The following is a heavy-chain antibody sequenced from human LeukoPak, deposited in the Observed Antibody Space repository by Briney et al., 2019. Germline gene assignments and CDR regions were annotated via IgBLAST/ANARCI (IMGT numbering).Heavy chain of an antibody. CDR1: GFTFSSYW. V-gene: IGHV3-7*01. D-gene: IGHD3-9*01. CDR3: ARDQSTYYDILTGYPYYYYYGMDV. J-gene: IGHJ6*02. Sequence: PGGSLRLPCAASGFTFSSYWMSWVRQAPGKGLEWVANIKQDGSEKYYVDSVKGRFTISRDNAKNSLYLQMNSLRAEDTAVYYCARDQSTYYDILTGYPYYYYYGMDVWGQGTTVTVSS. CDR2: IKQDGSEK.